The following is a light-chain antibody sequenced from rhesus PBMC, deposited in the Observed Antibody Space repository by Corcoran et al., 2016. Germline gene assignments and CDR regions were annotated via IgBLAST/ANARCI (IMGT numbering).Light chain of an antibody. Sequence: DIQMTQSPSSLSASAGDTATITCRASQSFSSRLAWYQQKPGKASKLLIYSASSLQSGVPSRFSGSKSVTDFTLTISSLRPKDITSYYCQQYYSYPHNFGQGTKVKIK. CDR3: QQYYSYPHN. CDR1: QSFSSR. V-gene: IGKV1-46*01. J-gene: IGKJ2*01. CDR2: SAS.